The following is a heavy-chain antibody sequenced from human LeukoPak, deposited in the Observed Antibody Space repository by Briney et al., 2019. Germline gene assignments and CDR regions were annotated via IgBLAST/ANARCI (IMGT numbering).Heavy chain of an antibody. CDR3: ARAEGVVVPAAILDY. J-gene: IGHJ4*02. CDR2: ISSSGSTI. V-gene: IGHV3-11*01. Sequence: GGSLRLSCAASGFTFSDYYMSWIRQAPGKGLEWVSYISSSGSTIYYADSVKGRFTISRDNAMNSLYLQMNSLRAEDTAVYYCARAEGVVVPAAILDYWGQGTLVTVSS. CDR1: GFTFSDYY. D-gene: IGHD2-2*02.